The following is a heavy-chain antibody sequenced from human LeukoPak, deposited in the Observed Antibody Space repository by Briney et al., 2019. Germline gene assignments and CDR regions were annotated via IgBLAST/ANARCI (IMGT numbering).Heavy chain of an antibody. D-gene: IGHD6-19*01. CDR2: ITSSSNYI. J-gene: IGHJ4*02. CDR3: ARAIFSSGWYLVAY. V-gene: IGHV3-21*01. Sequence: PGRSLRLSCAASVFPFSSHNMNRVRQAPGRGLEWVSYITSSSNYINYADSVKGRFTTSRDNAKNSLYLQMSSLRAEDTAVYYCARAIFSSGWYLVAYWGQGTLATVSS. CDR1: VFPFSSHN.